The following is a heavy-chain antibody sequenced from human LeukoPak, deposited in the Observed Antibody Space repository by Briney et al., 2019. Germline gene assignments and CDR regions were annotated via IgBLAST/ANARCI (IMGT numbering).Heavy chain of an antibody. Sequence: ASVKVSCKASGYTFTGYYMHWVRQAPGQGLEWMGWINPNSGGTNYAQKFQGRVTMTRDTSISTAYMELSRLRSDDTAVYYCARDQYYYDSSGYPNWFDPWGQGTLVTVSS. J-gene: IGHJ5*02. CDR3: ARDQYYYDSSGYPNWFDP. D-gene: IGHD3-22*01. CDR1: GYTFTGYY. CDR2: INPNSGGT. V-gene: IGHV1-2*02.